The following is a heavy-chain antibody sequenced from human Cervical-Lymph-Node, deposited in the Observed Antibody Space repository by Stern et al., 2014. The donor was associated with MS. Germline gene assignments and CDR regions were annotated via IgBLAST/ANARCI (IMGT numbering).Heavy chain of an antibody. Sequence: QVQLVQSGAEVKKPGASVKVSCKVSGYSLTELSMHWVRQSPGKGLEWMGGSDPEDGEAIYAEKFQGRVTMTEDTSTDTAYMELGSLRSEDTAAYYCATATIPNSDAFDIWGQGTMVTVSS. CDR2: SDPEDGEA. V-gene: IGHV1-24*01. CDR1: GYSLTELS. J-gene: IGHJ3*02. CDR3: ATATIPNSDAFDI. D-gene: IGHD3-3*01.